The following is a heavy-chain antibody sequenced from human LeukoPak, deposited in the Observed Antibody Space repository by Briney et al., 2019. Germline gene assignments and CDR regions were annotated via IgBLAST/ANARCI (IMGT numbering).Heavy chain of an antibody. CDR2: IIPIFGTA. V-gene: IGHV1-69*13. CDR1: GGTFSSYA. J-gene: IGHJ4*02. Sequence: SVKVSCKASGGTFSSYAISWVRQAPGQGLEWMGGIIPIFGTANYAQKFQGRVTITADESTSTAYMELSSLRSEDTAVYYCARAYDYGAQLGDYWGQGTLVTVSS. D-gene: IGHD4-17*01. CDR3: ARAYDYGAQLGDY.